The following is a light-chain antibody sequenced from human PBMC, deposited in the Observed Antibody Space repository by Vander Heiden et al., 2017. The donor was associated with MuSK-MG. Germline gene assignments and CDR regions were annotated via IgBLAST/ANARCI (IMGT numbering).Light chain of an antibody. J-gene: IGKJ1*01. CDR3: QHYEGYLTWT. Sequence: DIQMTQSPSTLSASVGDRVTITCRASQRIDNWVAWYQQKPGKAPVLLIYEASTLESGVPPRFSGSGYGTEFTLSISTRQPDDFAPYYCQHYEGYLTWTFGQGTKV. CDR1: QRIDNW. V-gene: IGKV1-5*03. CDR2: EAS.